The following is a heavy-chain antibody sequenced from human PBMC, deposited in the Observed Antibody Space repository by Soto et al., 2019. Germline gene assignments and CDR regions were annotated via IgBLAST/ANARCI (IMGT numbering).Heavy chain of an antibody. Sequence: GGSLRLSCAASGFTFSSYGMHWVRQAPGKGLEWVAVIWYDGSNKYYADSVKGRFTISRDNSKNTLYLQMNSLRAEDTAVYYCASGQWELLRNYYYGMDVWGQGTTVTVSS. CDR2: IWYDGSNK. D-gene: IGHD1-26*01. CDR3: ASGQWELLRNYYYGMDV. J-gene: IGHJ6*02. CDR1: GFTFSSYG. V-gene: IGHV3-33*01.